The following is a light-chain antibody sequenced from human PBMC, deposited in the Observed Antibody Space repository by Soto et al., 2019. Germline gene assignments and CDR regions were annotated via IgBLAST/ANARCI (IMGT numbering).Light chain of an antibody. CDR3: QQSYSTLIT. Sequence: DIQMTQAPSSLSASVGDRITITCRASQSISSYLNWYQQRPGKXPKXXIYAASSLQSGVPSRFSVIGSGTDLTINISSLQPEDGETYDGQQSYSTLITFGQGTRLEIK. V-gene: IGKV1-39*01. CDR1: QSISSY. J-gene: IGKJ5*01. CDR2: AAS.